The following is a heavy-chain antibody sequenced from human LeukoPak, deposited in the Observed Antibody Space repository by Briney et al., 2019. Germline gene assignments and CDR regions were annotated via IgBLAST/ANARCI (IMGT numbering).Heavy chain of an antibody. CDR1: GGTFSSYA. J-gene: IGHJ4*02. CDR3: AREGEEVIRSVRYFDY. Sequence: SVKVSCKASGGTFSSYAISWVRQAPGQGLEWMGGINPIFGTANYAQKFQGRVTITADESTSTAYMELSSLRSEDTAVYYCAREGEEVIRSVRYFDYWGQGTLVTVSS. CDR2: INPIFGTA. D-gene: IGHD3-10*01. V-gene: IGHV1-69*01.